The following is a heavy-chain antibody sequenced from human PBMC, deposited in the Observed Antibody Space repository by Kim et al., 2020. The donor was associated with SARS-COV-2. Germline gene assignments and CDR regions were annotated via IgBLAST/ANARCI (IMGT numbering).Heavy chain of an antibody. CDR3: AVWFGENNYNWFDP. Sequence: SETLSLTCAVYGGSFSGYYWSWIRQPPGKGLEWIGEINHSGSTNYNPSLKSRVTISVDTSKNQFSLKLSSVTAADTAVYYCAVWFGENNYNWFDPWGQGTLVTVSS. CDR2: INHSGST. V-gene: IGHV4-34*01. J-gene: IGHJ5*02. D-gene: IGHD3-10*01. CDR1: GGSFSGYY.